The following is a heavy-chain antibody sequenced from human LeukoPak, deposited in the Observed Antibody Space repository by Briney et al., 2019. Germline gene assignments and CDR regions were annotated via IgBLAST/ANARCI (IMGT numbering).Heavy chain of an antibody. CDR2: INRSGST. D-gene: IGHD2-21*02. J-gene: IGHJ2*01. CDR1: GGSFSGYY. V-gene: IGHV4-34*01. CDR3: ARFLAYCGGDCSNWYFDL. Sequence: PSETLSLTCAVYGGSFSGYYWNWIRQPPGKGLEWIGEINRSGSTNYTPSLKSRVTISIDTSKNQFSLKLSSVTAADTAVYYCARFLAYCGGDCSNWYFDLWGRGTLVTVSS.